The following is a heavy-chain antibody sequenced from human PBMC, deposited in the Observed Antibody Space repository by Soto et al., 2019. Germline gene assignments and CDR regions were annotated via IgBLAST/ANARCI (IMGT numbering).Heavy chain of an antibody. D-gene: IGHD1-26*01. CDR2: IHPSGDT. J-gene: IGHJ4*02. V-gene: IGHV4-34*01. Sequence: SETLSLTCAVDSGSFSTYYCSWTRQPPGKGLEWIGEIHPSGDTDYNPSLSNRVTISLDTSKNQFSLKLTSVTAADTAVYYCARARGGYFDYWGQGTLVTVSS. CDR3: ARARGGYFDY. CDR1: SGSFSTYY.